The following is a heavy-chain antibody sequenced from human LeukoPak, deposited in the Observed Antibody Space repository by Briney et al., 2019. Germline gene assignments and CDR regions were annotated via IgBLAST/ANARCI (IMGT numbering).Heavy chain of an antibody. CDR3: ARDQGSSSGLFDY. V-gene: IGHV4-34*01. CDR1: GGFFSGYY. J-gene: IGHJ4*02. CDR2: INHSGST. D-gene: IGHD6-6*01. Sequence: PSETLSLTCAVYGGFFSGYYWSWIRQPPGKGLEWIGEINHSGSTNYNPSLKSRVTISVDTSKNQFSLKLSSVTAADTAVYYCARDQGSSSGLFDYWGQGTLVTVSS.